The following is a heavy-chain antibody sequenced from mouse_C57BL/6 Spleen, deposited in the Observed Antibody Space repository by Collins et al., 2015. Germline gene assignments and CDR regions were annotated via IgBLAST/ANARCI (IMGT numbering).Heavy chain of an antibody. V-gene: IGHV1S56*01. D-gene: IGHD1-1*01. Sequence: QVQLRQSGPELVKPGASVRISCKASDYTFTSYYIHWVKQRPGQGLEWIGWIYPGNVNTKYNEKFKGKATLTADKSSSTAYMQLSSLTSEDSAVYFCARGSYYYGSSYDAMDYWGQGTSVTVSS. J-gene: IGHJ4*01. CDR2: IYPGNVNT. CDR1: DYTFTSYY. CDR3: ARGSYYYGSSYDAMDY.